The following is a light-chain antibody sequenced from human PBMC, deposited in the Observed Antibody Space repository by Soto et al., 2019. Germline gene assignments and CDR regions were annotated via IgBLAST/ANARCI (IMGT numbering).Light chain of an antibody. J-gene: IGKJ1*01. Sequence: IVLAQSPATLSLSPGERATLSCRASQSVGSYLAWFQQTPGQAPRLLIYDTSNRATGIPARFSGSGSGTDFTLTISSLETEDFAVYYCQQRSDWPPTFGQGTKVDIK. V-gene: IGKV3-11*01. CDR1: QSVGSY. CDR3: QQRSDWPPT. CDR2: DTS.